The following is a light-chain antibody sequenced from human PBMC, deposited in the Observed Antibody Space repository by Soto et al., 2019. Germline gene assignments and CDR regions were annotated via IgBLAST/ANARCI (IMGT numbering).Light chain of an antibody. CDR1: QSISKY. J-gene: IGKJ1*01. CDR3: QEYDSYSGT. Sequence: DIQMTQSPSTLSASVGDRVTVTCRASQSISKYLAWYQQKPGKAPKLLIYDASSLESGVPSRFSGSGSGTEFTLTISSLQPDDFATYYCQEYDSYSGTFDQGTKVDIK. V-gene: IGKV1-5*01. CDR2: DAS.